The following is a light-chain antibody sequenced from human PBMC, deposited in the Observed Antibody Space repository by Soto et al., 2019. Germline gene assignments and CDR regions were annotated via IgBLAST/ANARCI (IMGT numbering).Light chain of an antibody. V-gene: IGLV1-40*01. J-gene: IGLJ3*02. Sequence: QSVLTQPPSVSGAPGQRVTISCTGSSSNIGAGYDVHWYQQLPGTAPKLLIYGNSNRPSGVPDRFSGSKSGTSAALAITGRQAEEEADDYCQSYDSSLSGWVFGGGTKLTVL. CDR3: QSYDSSLSGWV. CDR2: GNS. CDR1: SSNIGAGYD.